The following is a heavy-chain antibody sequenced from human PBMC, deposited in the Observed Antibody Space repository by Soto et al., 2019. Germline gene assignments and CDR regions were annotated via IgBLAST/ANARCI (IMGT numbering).Heavy chain of an antibody. V-gene: IGHV4-4*02. D-gene: IGHD3-22*01. CDR2: IYHSGST. CDR3: ARVEGYYDSNYYYGMDV. J-gene: IGHJ6*02. CDR1: GGSISSSNW. Sequence: PSETLSLTCAVSGGSISSSNWWSWVRQPPGKGLEWIGEIYHSGSTNYNPSLKSRVTISVDKSKNQFSLKLSSVTAADTAVYYCARVEGYYDSNYYYGMDVWGQGTTVTVSS.